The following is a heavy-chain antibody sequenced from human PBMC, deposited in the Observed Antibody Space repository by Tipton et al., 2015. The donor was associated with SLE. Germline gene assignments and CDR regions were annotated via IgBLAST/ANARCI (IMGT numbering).Heavy chain of an antibody. CDR2: ISYDGSNK. Sequence: SLRLSCAASGFTFSSYAMHWVRQAPGKGLEWVAVISYDGSNKYYADSVKGRFTISRDNSKNTLYLQMNSLRAEDTAVYYCAKDRGAAAARAFDIWGQGTMVTVSS. D-gene: IGHD6-13*01. CDR1: GFTFSSYA. CDR3: AKDRGAAAARAFDI. J-gene: IGHJ3*02. V-gene: IGHV3-30-3*01.